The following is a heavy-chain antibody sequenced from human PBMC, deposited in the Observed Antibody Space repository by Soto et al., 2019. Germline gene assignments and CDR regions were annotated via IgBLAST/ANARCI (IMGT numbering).Heavy chain of an antibody. J-gene: IGHJ4*02. D-gene: IGHD6-19*01. CDR2: IYYSGST. Sequence: SETLSLTCTVSGVSISSGGYYWSWIRQHPGKGLEWIGYIYYSGSTYYNPSLKSRVTISVDTSKNQFSLKLSSVTAADTAVYYCARAHSGRLFDYWGQGTLVTVSS. CDR1: GVSISSGGYY. V-gene: IGHV4-31*03. CDR3: ARAHSGRLFDY.